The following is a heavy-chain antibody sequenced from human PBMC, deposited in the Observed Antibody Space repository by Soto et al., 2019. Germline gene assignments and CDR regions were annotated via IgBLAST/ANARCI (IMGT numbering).Heavy chain of an antibody. CDR2: IVGSSINT. J-gene: IGHJ4*01. Sequence: PGGSVRLSCAASGVSFSSYAMTWVRQAPGQGLEWVSSIVGSSINTYHADSVKGRFAVSRDNSKNTLYLQMNSLRAEDTAVYYCARAFCTNGVCYYFFDYWGHGTLVTISS. D-gene: IGHD2-8*01. CDR3: ARAFCTNGVCYYFFDY. V-gene: IGHV3-23*01. CDR1: GVSFSSYA.